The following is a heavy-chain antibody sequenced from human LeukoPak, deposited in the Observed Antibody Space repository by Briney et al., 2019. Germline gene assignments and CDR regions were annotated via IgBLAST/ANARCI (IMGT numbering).Heavy chain of an antibody. CDR2: IYYSGST. D-gene: IGHD5-12*01. J-gene: IGHJ5*02. CDR3: ARQLVADNWFDP. CDR1: GGSISSYC. Sequence: SETLSLTCTVSGGSISSYCWSWIRQPPGKGLEWIGYIYYSGSTNYNPSLKSRVTISVDTSKNQFSLKLSSVTAADTAVYYCARQLVADNWFDPWGQGTLVTVSS. V-gene: IGHV4-59*08.